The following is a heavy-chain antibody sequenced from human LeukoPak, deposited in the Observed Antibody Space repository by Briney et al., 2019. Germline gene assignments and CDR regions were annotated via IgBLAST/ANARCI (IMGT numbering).Heavy chain of an antibody. J-gene: IGHJ6*02. D-gene: IGHD2-2*02. CDR3: ARDCSSTSCYNRYLYYGMDV. Sequence: GGSLRLSCAASGFTFSSYSMNWVGQAPGKGLEWVSSISSSSSYIYYADSVKGRFTISRDNVKSSLYLQMNSLRAEDTAVYYCARDCSSTSCYNRYLYYGMDVWGQGTTVTVSS. V-gene: IGHV3-21*01. CDR2: ISSSSSYI. CDR1: GFTFSSYS.